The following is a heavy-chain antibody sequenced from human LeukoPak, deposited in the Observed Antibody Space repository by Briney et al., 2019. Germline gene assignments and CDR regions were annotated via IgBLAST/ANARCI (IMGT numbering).Heavy chain of an antibody. D-gene: IGHD1-14*01. CDR1: GVTISSYY. V-gene: IGHV4-59*08. CDR2: IDHSGST. J-gene: IGHJ2*01. CDR3: ARVTLVGHWYFDL. Sequence: SETLSLTCTVSGVTISSYYWSWIRQPPGKGLEWIGYIDHSGSTNYNPSLKSRVTISVDTSKNQFSLKLSSVTAADTAVYYCARVTLVGHWYFDLWGRGTLVTVSS.